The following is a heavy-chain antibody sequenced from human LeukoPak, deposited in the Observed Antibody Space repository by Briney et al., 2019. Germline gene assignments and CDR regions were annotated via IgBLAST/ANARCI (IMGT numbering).Heavy chain of an antibody. CDR1: GGSISSYY. CDR2: TYYSGST. Sequence: SETLSLTCTVSGGSISSYYWSWIRQPPGKGLEWIGYTYYSGSTNYNPSLKSRVTISVDTSKNQFSLKLSSVTAADTAVYYCARAAGATVFDYWGQGTLVTVSS. V-gene: IGHV4-59*01. CDR3: ARAAGATVFDY. D-gene: IGHD1-26*01. J-gene: IGHJ4*02.